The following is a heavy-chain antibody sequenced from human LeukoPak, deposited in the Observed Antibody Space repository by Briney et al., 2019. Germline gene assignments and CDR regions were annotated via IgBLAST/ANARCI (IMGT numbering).Heavy chain of an antibody. CDR3: AKAPHSTVTTYFDYYYYYGMDV. Sequence: GGSLRLSCAASGFTFSSYGMHWVRQAPGKGLEWVAFIRYDGSNKYYADSVKGRFTISRDNSKNTLYLQMNSLRAEDTAVYYCAKAPHSTVTTYFDYYYYYGMDVWGQGTTVTVSS. D-gene: IGHD4-17*01. J-gene: IGHJ6*02. CDR2: IRYDGSNK. CDR1: GFTFSSYG. V-gene: IGHV3-30*02.